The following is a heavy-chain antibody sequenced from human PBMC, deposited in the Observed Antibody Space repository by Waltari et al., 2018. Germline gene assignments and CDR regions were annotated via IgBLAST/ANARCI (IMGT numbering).Heavy chain of an antibody. CDR2: IMTDGSEE. Sequence: EVQLVASGGGLVQPGGSLRLYCAASGFPLSRYWMSWVRQAPGKGPEWVANIMTDGSEEYYVDSVRGRFTISRDNAKNSLYLQMNSLRPEDTAVYYCARDQWFAFDIWGHGTMVTVSS. J-gene: IGHJ3*02. CDR3: ARDQWFAFDI. CDR1: GFPLSRYW. V-gene: IGHV3-7*01. D-gene: IGHD3-22*01.